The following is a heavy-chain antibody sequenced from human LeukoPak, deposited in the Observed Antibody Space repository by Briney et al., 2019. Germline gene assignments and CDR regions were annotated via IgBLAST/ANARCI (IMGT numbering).Heavy chain of an antibody. CDR3: ARVRITMVRRLIISNGFDI. V-gene: IGHV1-2*02. CDR2: INPNSGGT. D-gene: IGHD3-10*01. J-gene: IGHJ3*02. CDR1: GYTFTGYY. Sequence: ASVKVSCKASGYTFTGYYMHWVRQAPGQGLEWMGGINPNSGGTNYAQKFQGRVTMTRDTSISTAYMELSRLRSDDTAVYYCARVRITMVRRLIISNGFDIWGQGTMVTVSS.